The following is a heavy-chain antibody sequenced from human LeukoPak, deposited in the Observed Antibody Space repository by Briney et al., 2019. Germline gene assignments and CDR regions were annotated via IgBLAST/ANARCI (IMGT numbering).Heavy chain of an antibody. V-gene: IGHV4-61*01. Sequence: SETLSLTCSVSGGSVSSGSYNWSWIRQPPGKGLECIGYIYYSGSTNYNPSLKSRVTISVDTSKNQFSLKLSSVTAADTAVYYCARVTMVRGVRSGWFDPWGQGTLVTVSS. CDR1: GGSVSSGSYN. CDR2: IYYSGST. CDR3: ARVTMVRGVRSGWFDP. J-gene: IGHJ5*02. D-gene: IGHD3-10*01.